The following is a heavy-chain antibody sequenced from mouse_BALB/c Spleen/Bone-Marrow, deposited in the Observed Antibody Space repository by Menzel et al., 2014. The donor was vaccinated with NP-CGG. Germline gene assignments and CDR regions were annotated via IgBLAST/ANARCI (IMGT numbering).Heavy chain of an antibody. V-gene: IGHV2-9*02. CDR3: ARDAGYGNPWFAY. J-gene: IGHJ3*01. Sequence: QVQLQQSGPGLVAPSQSLSIPCTVSGFPLTSYGIHWVRQPPGKGLEWLGVIWAGGGTIYNSALMSRLSISKDNSKSQVFLKMHSLQTDDTAVYYCARDAGYGNPWFAYWGQGTLVTVSA. D-gene: IGHD2-10*02. CDR1: GFPLTSYG. CDR2: IWAGGGT.